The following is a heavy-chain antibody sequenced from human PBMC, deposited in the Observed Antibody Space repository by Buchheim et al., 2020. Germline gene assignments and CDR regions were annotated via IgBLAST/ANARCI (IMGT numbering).Heavy chain of an antibody. CDR2: IDPTDSYT. CDR1: IYTW. J-gene: IGHJ6*02. V-gene: IGHV5-10-1*03. Sequence: EVQLVQSGAEVKKAGESLRISCQGSIYTWISWVRQMPGKGLEWMGKIDPTDSYTVYSPSFQGHVTIPAHRSLITAYLQWNSLKASDTAMYYCARPTVTRGGYYGMDVWGQGTT. CDR3: ARPTVTRGGYYGMDV. D-gene: IGHD4-11*01.